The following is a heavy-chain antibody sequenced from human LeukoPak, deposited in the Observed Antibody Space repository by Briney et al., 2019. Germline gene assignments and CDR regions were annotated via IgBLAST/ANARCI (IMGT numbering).Heavy chain of an antibody. Sequence: PSETLSLTCTVSGYSISSGYYWGWIRQPPGKGLEWIGSIYHSGSTYYNPSLKSRVTISVDTSKNQFSLKLSSVTAADTAVYYCARVDGYYYYYYMDVWGKGTTVTVSS. CDR1: GYSISSGYY. D-gene: IGHD5/OR15-5a*01. V-gene: IGHV4-38-2*02. CDR3: ARVDGYYYYYYMDV. CDR2: IYHSGST. J-gene: IGHJ6*03.